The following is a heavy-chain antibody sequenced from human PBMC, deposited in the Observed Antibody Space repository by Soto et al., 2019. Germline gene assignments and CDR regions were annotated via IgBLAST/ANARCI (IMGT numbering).Heavy chain of an antibody. CDR2: INTGNDNT. V-gene: IGHV1-3*04. CDR3: ARVGDYGDFYFAY. J-gene: IGHJ4*02. Sequence: ASVKVSCKASGYTFTSYNMHWVRQAPGQGLEWMGWINTGNDNTKYSQKFHGRVTFSRDTSASTVYMDLSSLRADDTAVYYCARVGDYGDFYFAYWGQGTLVTVSS. D-gene: IGHD4-17*01. CDR1: GYTFTSYN.